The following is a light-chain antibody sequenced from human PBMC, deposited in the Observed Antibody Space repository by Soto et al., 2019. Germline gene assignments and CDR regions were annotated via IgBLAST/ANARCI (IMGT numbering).Light chain of an antibody. V-gene: IGKV3-15*01. J-gene: IGKJ1*01. Sequence: EIVMTQSPATLSVSPGERATLSCRASQSVNSNLAWYQQKPGQAPRLLIYGASTRATGIPARFSGSGSGTEFTLTISSLQSEDFAVYYRQQYNNWPPTFGQGTKVEIK. CDR1: QSVNSN. CDR3: QQYNNWPPT. CDR2: GAS.